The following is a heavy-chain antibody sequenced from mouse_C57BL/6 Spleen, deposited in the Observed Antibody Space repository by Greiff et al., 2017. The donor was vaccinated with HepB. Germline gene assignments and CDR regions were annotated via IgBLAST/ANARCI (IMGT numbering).Heavy chain of an antibody. CDR3: AKIGYDDHLAY. J-gene: IGHJ3*01. D-gene: IGHD2-3*01. Sequence: VQLQQSGPGLVQPSQSLSITCTVSGFSLTSYGVHWVRQPPGKGLEWLGVIWSGGSTDYNAAFISRLSISKDNSKSQVFFKMNSLQADDTAIYYCAKIGYDDHLAYWGQGTLVTVSA. CDR1: GFSLTSYG. CDR2: IWSGGST. V-gene: IGHV2-4*01.